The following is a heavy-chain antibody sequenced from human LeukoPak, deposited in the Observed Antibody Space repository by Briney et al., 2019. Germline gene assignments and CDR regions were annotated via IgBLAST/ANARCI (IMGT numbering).Heavy chain of an antibody. CDR2: IYTSGST. CDR3: ARVIAVAGTKRAFDI. CDR1: GGSISSYY. V-gene: IGHV4-4*07. J-gene: IGHJ3*02. Sequence: SETLSLTCTVSGGSISSYYWSWIRQPAGKGLEWIGRIYTSGSTNYNPSLKSRVTMSVDTSKNQFSLKLSSVTAADTAVYYCARVIAVAGTKRAFDIWGQGTMVTVSS. D-gene: IGHD6-19*01.